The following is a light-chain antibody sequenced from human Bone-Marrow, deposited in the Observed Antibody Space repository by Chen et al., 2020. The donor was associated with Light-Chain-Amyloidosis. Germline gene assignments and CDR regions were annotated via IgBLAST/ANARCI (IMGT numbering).Light chain of an antibody. CDR2: GSS. V-gene: IGKV3-20*01. CDR3: QQYGTSPLS. CDR1: QTISSNY. J-gene: IGKJ4*01. Sequence: EIVLTQSPGTLSLSPGEGANLSCRASQTISSNYLTWYQQKFGQAPRLLIYGSSIRATGIPDRVTGSGSGTDFTLTINRLEPEDFAMYYCQQYGTSPLSFGGGTKVEIK.